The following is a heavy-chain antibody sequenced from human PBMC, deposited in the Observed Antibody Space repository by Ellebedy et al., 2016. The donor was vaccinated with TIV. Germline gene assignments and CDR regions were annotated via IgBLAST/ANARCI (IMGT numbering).Heavy chain of an antibody. Sequence: GESLKISCVASGFTFSNYVMHWVRQAPGKGLEWVSGISRTGNTPHYADSVEGRFIISRENSKSTVSLQMSSLRYEDTATYFCTTARSDFWGQGTPVTVSS. D-gene: IGHD1-26*01. CDR3: TTARSDF. J-gene: IGHJ4*02. V-gene: IGHV3-23*01. CDR1: GFTFSNYV. CDR2: ISRTGNTP.